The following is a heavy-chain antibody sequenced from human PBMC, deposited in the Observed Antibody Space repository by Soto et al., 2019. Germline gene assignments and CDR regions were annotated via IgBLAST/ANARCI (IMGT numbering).Heavy chain of an antibody. V-gene: IGHV4-59*01. CDR2: IYYLGRT. J-gene: IGHJ4*02. CDR1: GGSISTYY. D-gene: IGHD1-26*01. CDR3: ARDPVGVTHFDY. Sequence: SETLSLTCAVSGGSISTYYWNWIRQPPGKGLEWIGYIYYLGRTNYNSSLKSRITMSIDTSKNQFSLKLSSVTAADTAIYYCARDPVGVTHFDYWGQGAPVTVSS.